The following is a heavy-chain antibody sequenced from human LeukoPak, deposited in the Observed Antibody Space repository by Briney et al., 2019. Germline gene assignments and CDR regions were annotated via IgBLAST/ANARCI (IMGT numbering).Heavy chain of an antibody. CDR2: IYPGDSDT. Sequence: PGESLKISCKGSGYSFTSYWIGRVRQMPGKGLEWMGIIYPGDSDTRYSPSFQGQVTISADKSISTAYLQWSSLKASDTAMYYCARTIAARPGYNWFDPWGQGTLVTVSS. CDR3: ARTIAARPGYNWFDP. J-gene: IGHJ5*02. CDR1: GYSFTSYW. D-gene: IGHD6-6*01. V-gene: IGHV5-51*01.